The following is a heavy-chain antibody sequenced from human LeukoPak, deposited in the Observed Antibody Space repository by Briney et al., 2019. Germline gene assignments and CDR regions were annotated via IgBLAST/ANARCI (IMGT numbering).Heavy chain of an antibody. CDR1: GGSISSYY. J-gene: IGHJ4*02. Sequence: SETLSLTCTVSGGSISSYYWSWIRQPPGKGLEWIGYIYYSGSTNYNPSLKSRVTISVDTSKNQFSLKLSSVTAADTAVYYCARHSSAWVPTYYFDYWGQGTLVTVSS. D-gene: IGHD3-16*01. CDR2: IYYSGST. V-gene: IGHV4-59*08. CDR3: ARHSSAWVPTYYFDY.